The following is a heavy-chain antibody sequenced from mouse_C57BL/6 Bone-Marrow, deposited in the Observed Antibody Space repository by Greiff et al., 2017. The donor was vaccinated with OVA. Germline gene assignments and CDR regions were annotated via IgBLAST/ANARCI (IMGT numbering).Heavy chain of an antibody. V-gene: IGHV7-3*01. CDR1: GFTFTNYY. CDR2: IRNKPNGSTT. D-gene: IGHD1-1*01. CDR3: ERNKGRVAVDYLDD. J-gene: IGHJ2*01. Sequence: EVKVVESGGGLVQPGDSLSLSCAASGFTFTNYYMSWVRQPPGKALEWLAFIRNKPNGSTTEYSASVKGRFTISRDNSQSILYLQMNARRAEDSATYYGERNKGRVAVDYLDDWGQGTALTVSS.